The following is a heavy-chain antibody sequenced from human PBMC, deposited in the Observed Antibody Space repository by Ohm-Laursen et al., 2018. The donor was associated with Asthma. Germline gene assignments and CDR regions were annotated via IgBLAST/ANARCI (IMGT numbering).Heavy chain of an antibody. CDR2: ISGSGGSR. J-gene: IGHJ4*02. CDR3: ARAPFSSSWYFFDY. CDR1: GFTFSSYA. V-gene: IGHV3-23*01. Sequence: SLRLSCSASGFTFSSYAMNWVRQAPGKGLEWVSLISGSGGSRYYADSVKGRFTISRDNSKNTLYLQMNSLRAEDTAVYYCARAPFSSSWYFFDYWGQGTLVTVSS. D-gene: IGHD6-13*01.